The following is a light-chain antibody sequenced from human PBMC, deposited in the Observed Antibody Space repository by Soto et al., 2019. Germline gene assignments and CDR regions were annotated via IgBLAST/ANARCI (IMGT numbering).Light chain of an antibody. V-gene: IGKV3D-15*01. CDR3: QQYDDWLRLT. Sequence: EIVLPPSPGTLSLSPVERATLSCRASQSLTSYLAWYQQKPDQAPRLLIYGISTRATGIPARFSGSGSGTEFNLTISSLQSEDFAVYFCQQYDDWLRLTFGGGTKVDIK. J-gene: IGKJ4*01. CDR2: GIS. CDR1: QSLTSY.